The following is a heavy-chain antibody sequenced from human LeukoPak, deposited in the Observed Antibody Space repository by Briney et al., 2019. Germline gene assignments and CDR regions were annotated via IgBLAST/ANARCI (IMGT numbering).Heavy chain of an antibody. CDR2: INHSGST. Sequence: SETLSLTCAVYGVSFSGYYWSWIRQPPGKGLEWIGEINHSGSTNYNPSLKSRVTISVDTSKNQFSLKLSSVTAADTAVYYCARDAEGGYSYGTDYWGQGTLVTVSS. D-gene: IGHD5-18*01. CDR3: ARDAEGGYSYGTDY. CDR1: GVSFSGYY. V-gene: IGHV4-34*01. J-gene: IGHJ4*02.